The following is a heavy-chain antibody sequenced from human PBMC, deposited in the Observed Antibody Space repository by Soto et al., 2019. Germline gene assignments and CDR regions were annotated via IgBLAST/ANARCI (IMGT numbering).Heavy chain of an antibody. Sequence: QLQLQESGSGLVKPSQTLSLTCAVSGGSISSGGYSWSWIRQPPGKGLEWIGYIYHSGSTYYNPSLKSRLAISVYRSKNLLYLKLSSVTAPDPAVYYCARGQVPAAQHWGQVTLVNVSS. V-gene: IGHV4-30-2*01. CDR1: GGSISSGGYS. J-gene: IGHJ4*02. CDR2: IYHSGST. D-gene: IGHD2-2*01. CDR3: ARGQVPAAQH.